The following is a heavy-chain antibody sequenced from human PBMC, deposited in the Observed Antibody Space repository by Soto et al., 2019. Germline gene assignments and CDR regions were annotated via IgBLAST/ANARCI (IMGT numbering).Heavy chain of an antibody. J-gene: IGHJ6*02. V-gene: IGHV1-69*12. CDR1: GGTFNNYV. CDR2: IIPLFGTT. Sequence: QVQLVQSGAEVKKPGSSVKVSCKASGGTFNNYVISWVRPAPGQGLEWMGGIIPLFGTTNYAQKFQGRVTITADESTSTVYMELSSLRSEDTSVFYCAREPEGGMDVWGQGTTVTVSS. CDR3: AREPEGGMDV.